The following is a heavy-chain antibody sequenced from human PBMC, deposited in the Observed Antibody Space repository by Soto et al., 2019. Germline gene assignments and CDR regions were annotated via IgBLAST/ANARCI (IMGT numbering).Heavy chain of an antibody. J-gene: IGHJ1*01. CDR2: IIPIFGTA. D-gene: IGHD3-16*01. CDR1: RGTCSSYP. Sequence: GASGKVSGKASRGTCSSYPSSGVRQGPGQGLEWMGGIIPIFGTANYAQKFQGRVTITADESTSTAYMELSSLRSEDTSVYYCASGSKNRPFYDHVWGRTTGHWG. V-gene: IGHV1-69*13. CDR3: ASGSKNRPFYDHVWGRTTGH.